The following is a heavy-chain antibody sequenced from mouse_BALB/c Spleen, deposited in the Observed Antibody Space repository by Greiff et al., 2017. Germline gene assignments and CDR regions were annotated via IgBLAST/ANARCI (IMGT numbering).Heavy chain of an antibody. CDR3: GNYEDAMDY. J-gene: IGHJ4*01. CDR2: INPYNGDT. V-gene: IGHV1-37*01. CDR1: GYSFTGYF. D-gene: IGHD2-4*01. Sequence: EVQRQQSGPELVKPGASVKISCKASGYSFTGYFMNWVKQSQGKSLEWIGRINPYNGDTFYNQKFKGKATLTVDKSSSTAHMELLSLTSEDSAVYYCGNYEDAMDYWGQGTSVTVSS.